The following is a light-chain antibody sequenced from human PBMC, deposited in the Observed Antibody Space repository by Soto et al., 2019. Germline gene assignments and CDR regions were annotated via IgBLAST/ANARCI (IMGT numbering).Light chain of an antibody. Sequence: QSVLTQPPSASGAPGQWVTISCSGGRSNIAINTVNWYLQLPGTAPKLLIYINNQRPSGVSDRFSGSKSGTSASLAITGLQSEDEGDYYCAAWDDSVNGRVFGGGTKLTVL. CDR2: INN. V-gene: IGLV1-44*01. CDR3: AAWDDSVNGRV. CDR1: RSNIAINT. J-gene: IGLJ3*02.